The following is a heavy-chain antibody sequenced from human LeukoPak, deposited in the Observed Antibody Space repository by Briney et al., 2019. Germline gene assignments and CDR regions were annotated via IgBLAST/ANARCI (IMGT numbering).Heavy chain of an antibody. V-gene: IGHV3-11*04. CDR1: GFTFSDYY. D-gene: IGHD6-6*01. CDR3: ARKSSSLGYYFDY. J-gene: IGHJ4*02. Sequence: PGGSLRLSCAASGFTFSDYYMSWIRQAPGKGLEWVSYISSSGSTIYYADSVKGRFTISRDNAKNSLYLQMNSLRVADTAVYYCARKSSSLGYYFDYWGQGTLVTVSS. CDR2: ISSSGSTI.